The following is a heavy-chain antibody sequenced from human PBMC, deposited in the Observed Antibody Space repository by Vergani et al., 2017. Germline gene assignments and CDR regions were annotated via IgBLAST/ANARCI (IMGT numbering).Heavy chain of an antibody. CDR2: INPNSGGT. J-gene: IGHJ6*02. V-gene: IGHV1-2*02. D-gene: IGHD4-17*01. CDR3: ANTMTTVTTVPRYYYGMDV. Sequence: QVQLVQSGAEVKKPGASVKVSCKASGYTFTGYYMHWVRQAPGQGLEWMGWINPNSGGTNYAQKFQGRVTMTRDTSISTAYMALSRLRSDDTAVYYCANTMTTVTTVPRYYYGMDVWGQGTTVTVSS. CDR1: GYTFTGYY.